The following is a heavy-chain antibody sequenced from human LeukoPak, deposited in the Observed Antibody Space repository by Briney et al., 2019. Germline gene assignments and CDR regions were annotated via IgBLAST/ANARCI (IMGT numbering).Heavy chain of an antibody. CDR1: GLTFSSYW. CDR3: ARDRERAGSGPFDY. V-gene: IGHV3-7*01. D-gene: IGHD3-3*01. Sequence: GGSLRLSCAASGLTFSSYWMSWVRQAPGKGLEWVANIKQDGSEKYYVDSVKGRFTISRDNAKNSLYLQMNSLRAEDTAAYYCARDRERAGSGPFDYWGQGTLVTVSS. J-gene: IGHJ4*02. CDR2: IKQDGSEK.